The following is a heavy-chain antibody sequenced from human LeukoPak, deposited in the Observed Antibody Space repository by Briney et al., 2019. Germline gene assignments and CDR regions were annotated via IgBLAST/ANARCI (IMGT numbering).Heavy chain of an antibody. CDR1: GYTFTSYG. J-gene: IGHJ4*02. CDR2: ISAYNGNT. CDR3: ARQEGNYDILTGYYTDFDY. D-gene: IGHD3-9*01. V-gene: IGHV1-18*01. Sequence: ASVKVSCKASGYTFTSYGISWVRQAPGQGLEWMGWISAYNGNTNYAQKLQGRVTMTTDTSTSTAYMEQRSLRSDDTAVYYCARQEGNYDILTGYYTDFDYWGQGTLVTVSS.